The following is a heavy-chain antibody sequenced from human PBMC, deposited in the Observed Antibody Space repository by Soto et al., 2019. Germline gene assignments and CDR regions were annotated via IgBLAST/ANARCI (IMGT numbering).Heavy chain of an antibody. CDR2: IIPIFGTA. CDR1: GGTFSSYA. CDR3: ARGTGGSESYYKGNYYYYGMDV. D-gene: IGHD3-10*01. J-gene: IGHJ6*02. V-gene: IGHV1-69*01. Sequence: QVQLVQSGAEVKKPGSSVTVSCKASGGTFSSYAISWVRQAPGQGLEWMGGIIPIFGTANYAQKFQGRVTITADESTSTGYMELSSLRSEDTAVYYCARGTGGSESYYKGNYYYYGMDVWGQGTTVTVSS.